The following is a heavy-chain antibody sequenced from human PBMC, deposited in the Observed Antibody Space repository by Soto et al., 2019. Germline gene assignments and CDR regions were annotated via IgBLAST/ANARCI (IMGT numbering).Heavy chain of an antibody. CDR1: GYTFTSYG. V-gene: IGHV1-18*04. CDR2: ISAYNGNT. D-gene: IGHD5-18*01. CDR3: ARDRDGYNSLADAFDI. J-gene: IGHJ3*02. Sequence: ASVKVSCKASGYTFTSYGISWVRQAPGQGLEWMGWISAYNGNTNYAQKLQGRVTMTTDTSTSTAYMELRSLRSDDTAVYYCARDRDGYNSLADAFDIWGQGTMVNVSS.